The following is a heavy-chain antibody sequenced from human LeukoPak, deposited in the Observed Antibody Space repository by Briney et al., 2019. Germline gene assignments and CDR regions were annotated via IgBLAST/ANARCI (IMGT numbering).Heavy chain of an antibody. V-gene: IGHV4-34*01. CDR2: INHSGST. J-gene: IGHJ5*02. D-gene: IGHD5-18*01. Sequence: GSLRLSCAASGFTFSDYYMSWIRQPPGKGLEWIGEINHSGSTNYNPSLKSRVTISVDTSKNQFSLKLSSVTAADTAVYYCARGEAAMVPWGQGTLVTVSS. CDR1: GFTFSDYY. CDR3: ARGEAAMVP.